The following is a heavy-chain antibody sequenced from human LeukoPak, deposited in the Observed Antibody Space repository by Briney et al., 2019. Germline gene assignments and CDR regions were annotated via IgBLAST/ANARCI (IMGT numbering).Heavy chain of an antibody. D-gene: IGHD6-13*01. CDR1: GFTFSSYA. V-gene: IGHV3-23*01. J-gene: IGHJ4*02. CDR3: ARDRVRAAAGIHDY. Sequence: PGGSLRLSCAASGFTFSSYAMSWVRQAPGKGLEWVSAISGSGGSTYYADSVKGRFTISRDNAKNSLYLQMNSLRAEDTAVYYCARDRVRAAAGIHDYWGQGTLVTVSS. CDR2: ISGSGGST.